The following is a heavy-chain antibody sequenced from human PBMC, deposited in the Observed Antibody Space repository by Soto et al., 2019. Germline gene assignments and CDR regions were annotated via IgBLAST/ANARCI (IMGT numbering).Heavy chain of an antibody. V-gene: IGHV3-23*01. CDR3: AKGGQVLEWFFSTNDY. D-gene: IGHD3-3*01. J-gene: IGHJ4*02. CDR2: ITGSGGST. Sequence: VQLLESGGDLVQPGGSLRLSCAASGFTFSSYAMTWVRQPPGKGLEWVSLITGSGGSTDYADSVKGRFTISRDNSKNSLYLQMSSLRPEDTAVYYCAKGGQVLEWFFSTNDYWGQGTLVTVSS. CDR1: GFTFSSYA.